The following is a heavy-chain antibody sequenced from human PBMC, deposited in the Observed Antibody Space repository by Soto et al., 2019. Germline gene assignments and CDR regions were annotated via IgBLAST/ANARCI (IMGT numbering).Heavy chain of an antibody. CDR2: ISSNGGYT. Sequence: EVQLVESGGGLVQPGGSLRLSCAASGFTFSTYSMHWVRQAPGKGLEYVSAISSNGGYTYYANSVKGRFTNSRDNSKNTLYLQMDSLRAEDMAVYYCASQSHYSSGYSFDYWGQGTLVTVSS. D-gene: IGHD3-22*01. V-gene: IGHV3-64*01. J-gene: IGHJ4*02. CDR3: ASQSHYSSGYSFDY. CDR1: GFTFSTYS.